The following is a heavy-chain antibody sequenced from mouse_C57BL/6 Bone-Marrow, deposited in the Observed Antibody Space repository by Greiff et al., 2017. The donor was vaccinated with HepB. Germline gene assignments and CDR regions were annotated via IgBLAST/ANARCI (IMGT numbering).Heavy chain of an antibody. CDR2: IYPGSGST. V-gene: IGHV1-55*01. Sequence: QVQLKQPGAELVKPGASVKMSCKASGYTFTSYWITWVKQRPGQGLEWIGDIYPGSGSTNYNEKFKSKATLTVDTSSSTAYMQLSSLTSEDSAVYYCARYYYGSSLYWYFDVWGTGTTVTVSS. CDR3: ARYYYGSSLYWYFDV. J-gene: IGHJ1*03. D-gene: IGHD1-1*01. CDR1: GYTFTSYW.